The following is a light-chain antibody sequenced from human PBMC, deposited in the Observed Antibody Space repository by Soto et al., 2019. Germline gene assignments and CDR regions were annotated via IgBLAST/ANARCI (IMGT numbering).Light chain of an antibody. Sequence: DIQMTQSPSTLSASVGDRVTITCRASQSISSRLAWYQQKPGKAPKLLIYKASSLESGVPSRFSGSGSGTEFTLTISSLQPDDFATYYCQQYNSYPYTLGQGTKLEIK. CDR3: QQYNSYPYT. CDR1: QSISSR. CDR2: KAS. J-gene: IGKJ2*01. V-gene: IGKV1-5*03.